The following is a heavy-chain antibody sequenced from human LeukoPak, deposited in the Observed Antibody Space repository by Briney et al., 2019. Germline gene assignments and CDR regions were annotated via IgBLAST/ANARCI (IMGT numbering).Heavy chain of an antibody. CDR1: GFTFSTYW. V-gene: IGHV3-7*03. Sequence: PGGSLRLSCEASGFTFSTYWMTWVRQPPGKGLEWVASINQDGSGKYYVDSVKGRFTISRDNAQKSLYLQMNSLRVDDTAVYYCARAVTSTEGYWGQGTLVIVSS. CDR2: INQDGSGK. CDR3: ARAVTSTEGY. J-gene: IGHJ4*02. D-gene: IGHD4-17*01.